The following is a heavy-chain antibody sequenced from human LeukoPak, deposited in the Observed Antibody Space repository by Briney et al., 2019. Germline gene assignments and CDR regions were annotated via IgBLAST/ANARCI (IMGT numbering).Heavy chain of an antibody. CDR3: AKALGYCSSTSCTNWFDP. D-gene: IGHD2-2*01. CDR2: FSGSGGST. Sequence: GGSLRLSCAASGFTFSSYAMSWVRQAPGKGLEWVSAFSGSGGSTYYADSVKGRFTISRDNSKNTLYLQMNSLRAEDTAVYYCAKALGYCSSTSCTNWFDPWGQGTLVTVSS. J-gene: IGHJ5*02. CDR1: GFTFSSYA. V-gene: IGHV3-23*01.